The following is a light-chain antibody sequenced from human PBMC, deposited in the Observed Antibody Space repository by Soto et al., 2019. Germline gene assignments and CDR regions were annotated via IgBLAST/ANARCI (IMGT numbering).Light chain of an antibody. V-gene: IGKV3-15*01. Sequence: EIAMTQSPATLSVSPGETATLSCRASQSVNSNLAWYQQKPGQAPRLLISDASTRAAGLPARFSGSGSGTEFTLTISSLQSEDFAVYFCQQSNNWPKTFGQGTKV. CDR1: QSVNSN. CDR2: DAS. J-gene: IGKJ1*01. CDR3: QQSNNWPKT.